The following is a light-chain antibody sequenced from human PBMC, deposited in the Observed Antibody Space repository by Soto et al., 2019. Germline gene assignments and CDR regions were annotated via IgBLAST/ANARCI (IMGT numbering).Light chain of an antibody. J-gene: IGLJ1*01. V-gene: IGLV2-14*03. CDR1: SSDVGAFNY. CDR3: SSYTTRNTEV. CDR2: DVT. Sequence: QSALTQPASVSGSPGQSISISCLGTSSDVGAFNYVSWYQHRPGKAPQLIIYDVTSRPSGVSSRFSASKSGNTASLTISGLQAEDEADYYCSSYTTRNTEVFGSGTKVTVL.